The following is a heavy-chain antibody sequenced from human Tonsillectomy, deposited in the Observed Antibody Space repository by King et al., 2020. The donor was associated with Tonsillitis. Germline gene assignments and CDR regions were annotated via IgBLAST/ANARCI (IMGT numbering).Heavy chain of an antibody. CDR2: INHSGST. V-gene: IGHV4-34*01. D-gene: IGHD3-10*02. J-gene: IGHJ5*02. CDR3: ARRDVRSNWFDP. Sequence: VKLQQWGAGLLKPSEPLSLTCAVYGGSFSGYYWSWIRQPPGKGLEWIGEINHSGSTNYNPSLKSRVTISVDTSKNQFSLKLSSVTAADTAVYYCARRDVRSNWFDPWGQGTLVTVSS. CDR1: GGSFSGYY.